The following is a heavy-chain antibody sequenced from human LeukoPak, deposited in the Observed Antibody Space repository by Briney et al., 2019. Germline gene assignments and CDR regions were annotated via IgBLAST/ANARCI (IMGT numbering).Heavy chain of an antibody. V-gene: IGHV4-39*01. Sequence: SETLSLTCTVSGGSISSSSYYWGWIRQPPWKGLEWIGSIYYSGSTYYNPSLKSRVTISVDTSKNQFSLKLSSVTAADTAVYYCAKPLSAYCSSTSFRDYWGQGTLVTVSS. CDR1: GGSISSSSYY. D-gene: IGHD2-2*01. CDR3: AKPLSAYCSSTSFRDY. J-gene: IGHJ4*02. CDR2: IYYSGST.